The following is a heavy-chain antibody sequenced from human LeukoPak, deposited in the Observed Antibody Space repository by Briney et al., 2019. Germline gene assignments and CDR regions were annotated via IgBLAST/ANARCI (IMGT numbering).Heavy chain of an antibody. D-gene: IGHD6-13*01. Sequence: SETLSLTCAVSGYSISSGYYWGWTRQPPGKGLEWIGSIYHSGSTYYNPSLKSRVTISVDTSKNQFSLKLSSVTAADTAVYYCAREASYSSSWYGGSVDYWGQGTLVTVSS. CDR3: AREASYSSSWYGGSVDY. CDR1: GYSISSGYY. V-gene: IGHV4-38-2*02. J-gene: IGHJ4*02. CDR2: IYHSGST.